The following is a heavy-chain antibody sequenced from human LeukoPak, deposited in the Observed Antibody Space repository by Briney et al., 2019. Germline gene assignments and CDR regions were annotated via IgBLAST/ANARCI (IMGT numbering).Heavy chain of an antibody. Sequence: GGSLRLSCAASGFTFDDYPRHWVRQAAGKGLEWVSGISWNSGSIGYADSVKGRFTISRDNAKNSLYMQMNSLRAEDTALYYCAKEGEAVLLGMDYFDYWGQGTLVTVSS. V-gene: IGHV3-9*01. CDR3: AKEGEAVLLGMDYFDY. J-gene: IGHJ4*02. D-gene: IGHD7-27*01. CDR1: GFTFDDYP. CDR2: ISWNSGSI.